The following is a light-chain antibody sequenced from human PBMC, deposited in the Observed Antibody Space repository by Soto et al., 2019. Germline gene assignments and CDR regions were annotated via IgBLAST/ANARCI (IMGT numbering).Light chain of an antibody. CDR2: GAS. CDR3: QQYGSSGT. Sequence: IVLTQSPGTLSLSPGERATLSCRASQTVRSSLAWYQQKPGQAPRLLISGASSRAADIPDRLSGSGSGTEFTLTISRLEPEDFAVYYCQQYGSSGTFGHGTKVDIK. CDR1: QTVRSS. J-gene: IGKJ1*01. V-gene: IGKV3-20*01.